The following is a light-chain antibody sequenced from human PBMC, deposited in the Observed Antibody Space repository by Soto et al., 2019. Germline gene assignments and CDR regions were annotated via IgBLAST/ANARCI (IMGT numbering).Light chain of an antibody. CDR1: QSISSW. CDR3: QQYSSYPYT. Sequence: DIPMTQSPSTLSASVGDRVTITCRASQSISSWLAWYQQKPGTAPKLLIYKASSLQSGVPSSFSGSGSGTEFTLTISSLQPDDFATYYCQQYSSYPYTFGQGTKLEIK. V-gene: IGKV1-5*03. CDR2: KAS. J-gene: IGKJ2*01.